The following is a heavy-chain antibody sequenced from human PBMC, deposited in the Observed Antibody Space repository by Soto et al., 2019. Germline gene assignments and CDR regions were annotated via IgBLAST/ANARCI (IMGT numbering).Heavy chain of an antibody. J-gene: IGHJ5*02. CDR3: ARQGAYYGSAGSYYKWFGP. V-gene: IGHV4-30-4*01. Sequence: PSETLSLTCTVSGGSISSGDYYWSWIRQPPGKGLEWIGYIYYSGSTYYNPSLKSRVTISVDTSKNQFSLKLSSVTAADTAVYYCARQGAYYGSAGSYYKWFGPWGQGTLVTVSS. CDR1: GGSISSGDYY. D-gene: IGHD3-10*01. CDR2: IYYSGST.